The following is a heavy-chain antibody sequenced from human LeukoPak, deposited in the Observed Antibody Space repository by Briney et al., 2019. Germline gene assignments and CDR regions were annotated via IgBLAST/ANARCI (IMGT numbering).Heavy chain of an antibody. J-gene: IGHJ4*02. V-gene: IGHV3-73*01. CDR1: GLTFRGSA. D-gene: IGHD5-24*01. CDR3: TSTIDGYTYFDY. CDR2: IRTKADSYAT. Sequence: GGSLRLSCAASGLTFRGSAVHWVRQASGKGLEWVGRIRTKADSYATAYAASLKGRFTISRDDSKNTAYLQMNSLKTEDTAVYYCTSTIDGYTYFDYWGQGTPVTVSS.